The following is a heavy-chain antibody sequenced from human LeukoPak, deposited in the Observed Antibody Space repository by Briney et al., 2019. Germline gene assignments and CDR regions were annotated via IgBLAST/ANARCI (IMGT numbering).Heavy chain of an antibody. V-gene: IGHV1-8*02. Sequence: ASVKVSCKASGYTFTSYGINWVRQATGQGLEWMGWMNPNSGNTGYAQKFQGRVTMTRNTSISTAYMELSSLRSEDTAVYYCARGLNYDSSGYYFFWGQGTLVTVSS. CDR1: GYTFTSYG. D-gene: IGHD3-22*01. J-gene: IGHJ4*02. CDR3: ARGLNYDSSGYYFF. CDR2: MNPNSGNT.